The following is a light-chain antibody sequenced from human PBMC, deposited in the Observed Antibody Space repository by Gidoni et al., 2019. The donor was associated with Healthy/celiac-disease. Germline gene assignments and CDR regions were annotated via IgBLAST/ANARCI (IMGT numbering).Light chain of an antibody. CDR3: HSRDSSGNHLEV. CDR1: SLRSYY. J-gene: IGLJ2*01. V-gene: IGLV3-19*01. Sequence: SSELTQDPAVSVALGQTVRITCQGDSLRSYYASWYQQKTGQSPVLVIYGKNNRPSGIPDRFSVSSSGNTASLTITGAPAEDEADYYCHSRDSSGNHLEVFGGGTKLTVL. CDR2: GKN.